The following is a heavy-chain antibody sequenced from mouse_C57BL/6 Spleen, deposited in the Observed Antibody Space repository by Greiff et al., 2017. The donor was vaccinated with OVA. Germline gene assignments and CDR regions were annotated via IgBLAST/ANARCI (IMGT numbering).Heavy chain of an antibody. V-gene: IGHV1-82*01. CDR1: GYAFSSSW. J-gene: IGHJ4*01. CDR3: ARWPFLGKDAMDY. CDR2: IYPGDGDT. D-gene: IGHD2-1*01. Sequence: QVQLQQSGPELVKPGASVKISCKASGYAFSSSWMNWVKQRPGKGLEWIGRIYPGDGDTNYNGKFKGKATLTADKSSSTAYMQLSSLTSEDSAVYFCARWPFLGKDAMDYWGQGTSVTVSS.